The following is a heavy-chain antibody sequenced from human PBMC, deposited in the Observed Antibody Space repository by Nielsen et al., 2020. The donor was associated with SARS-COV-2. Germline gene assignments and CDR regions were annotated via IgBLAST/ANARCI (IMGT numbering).Heavy chain of an antibody. V-gene: IGHV3-23*01. CDR3: ARDREPGYNAVDY. Sequence: GESLKISCAASGFTFNSYAMSWVRQAPGKGLEWVSSISASGSNTYYTNYADSVKGRFTVSRDNAKNSLYLRMNSLRAEDTAIYYCARDREPGYNAVDYWGQGTLVTVSS. D-gene: IGHD1-14*01. CDR2: ISASGSNTYYT. J-gene: IGHJ4*02. CDR1: GFTFNSYA.